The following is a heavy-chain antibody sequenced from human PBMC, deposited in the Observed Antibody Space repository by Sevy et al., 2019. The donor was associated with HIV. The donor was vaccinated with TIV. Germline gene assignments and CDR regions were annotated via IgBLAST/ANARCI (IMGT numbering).Heavy chain of an antibody. Sequence: ASVKVSCKASGYTFTSYGITWVRQAPGQGLEWMGWISADNGKTEYAQKVQGRVTMTTDTSTSTAYMELRSLRSDDTAVYYCARHRRRPELGSNWFDPWGQGTLVTVSS. CDR1: GYTFTSYG. D-gene: IGHD1-7*01. J-gene: IGHJ5*02. V-gene: IGHV1-18*01. CDR3: ARHRRRPELGSNWFDP. CDR2: ISADNGKT.